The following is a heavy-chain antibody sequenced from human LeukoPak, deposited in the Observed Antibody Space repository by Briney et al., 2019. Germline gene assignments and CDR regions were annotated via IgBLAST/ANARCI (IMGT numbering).Heavy chain of an antibody. D-gene: IGHD2-2*01. CDR2: INPNSGGT. V-gene: IGHV1-2*02. CDR3: AREMAVPAAHRGDNWFDP. J-gene: IGHJ5*02. CDR1: GYTFTGYY. Sequence: ASVKVSCKASGYTFTGYYMHWVRQAPGQGLEWMGWINPNSGGTNYAQKFQGRVTMTRDTSISTAYMELSRLRSDDTAVYYCAREMAVPAAHRGDNWFDPWGQGTLVTVSS.